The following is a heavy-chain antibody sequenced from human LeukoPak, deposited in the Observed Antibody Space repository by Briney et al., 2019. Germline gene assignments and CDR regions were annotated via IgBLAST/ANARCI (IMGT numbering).Heavy chain of an antibody. D-gene: IGHD4-17*01. Sequence: GRSLRLSCTASGFTFSSYAMTGGRQSPGKGLGGGSTIFGGRNIPFYVAPVKGRFPISRDNSKNTPYLQMTSLRAEDTALYYCAKNRRDYGSYWYYFDSWGQGTPVTVSS. V-gene: IGHV3-23*01. CDR1: GFTFSSYA. J-gene: IGHJ4*02. CDR3: AKNRRDYGSYWYYFDS. CDR2: IFGGRNIP.